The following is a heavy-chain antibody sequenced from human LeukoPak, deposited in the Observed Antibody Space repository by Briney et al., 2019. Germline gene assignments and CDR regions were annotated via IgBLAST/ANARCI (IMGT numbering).Heavy chain of an antibody. D-gene: IGHD2-21*02. CDR1: GGTFSSYT. J-gene: IGHJ4*02. CDR3: ARDLGSDSTLWGFDY. CDR2: IIPILGIA. V-gene: IGHV1-69*04. Sequence: ASVKVSCKASGGTFSSYTISWVRQAPGQGLEWMGRIIPILGIANYAQKFQGRVTITADKSTSTAYMELSSLRSEDTAVYYCARDLGSDSTLWGFDYWGQGTLVTVSS.